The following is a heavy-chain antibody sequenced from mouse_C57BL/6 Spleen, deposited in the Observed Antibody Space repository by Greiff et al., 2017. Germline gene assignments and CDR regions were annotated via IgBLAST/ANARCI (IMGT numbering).Heavy chain of an antibody. CDR1: GFTFSDFY. J-gene: IGHJ4*01. Sequence: EVNLVESGGGLVQSGRSLRLSCATSGFTFSDFYMEWVRQAPGKGLEWIAASRNKANDYTTEYSASVKGRFIVSRDTSQSILYLQMNALRAEDTAIYYCARDAYHYAMDYWGQGTSVTVSS. CDR2: SRNKANDYTT. CDR3: ARDAYHYAMDY. V-gene: IGHV7-1*01.